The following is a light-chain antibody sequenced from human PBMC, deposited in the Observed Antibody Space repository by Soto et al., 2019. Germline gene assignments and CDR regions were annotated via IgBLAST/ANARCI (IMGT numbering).Light chain of an antibody. V-gene: IGKV1-5*01. CDR1: QSISSY. CDR3: QHYNSYSEA. J-gene: IGKJ1*01. Sequence: DIQMTQSPSSLSASVGDRVTITCRASQSISSYLNWYQQKPGKAPKLLIYAASSLKSGVPSRFSGSGSGTEFTLTISSLQPDDFETDYCQHYNSYSEAFGQGTKVDIK. CDR2: AAS.